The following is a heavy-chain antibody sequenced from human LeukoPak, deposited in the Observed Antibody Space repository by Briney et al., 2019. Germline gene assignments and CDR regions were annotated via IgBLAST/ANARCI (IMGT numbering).Heavy chain of an antibody. J-gene: IGHJ4*02. CDR2: IWPDGSKT. CDR3: AKISSGSEPDFDY. CDR1: GFTFSRYA. Sequence: GGSLRLSCAASGFTFSRYAMHWVRQAPGKGLEWVAFIWPDGSKTYYADSVRGRFTISRDNSKNTLHLEMNTVRAEDTALYYCAKISSGSEPDFDYWGQGTLVTVSS. V-gene: IGHV3-30*02. D-gene: IGHD1-14*01.